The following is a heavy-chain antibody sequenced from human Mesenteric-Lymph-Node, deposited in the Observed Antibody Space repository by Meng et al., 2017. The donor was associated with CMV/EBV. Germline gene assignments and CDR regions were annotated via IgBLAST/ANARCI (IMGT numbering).Heavy chain of an antibody. CDR1: GFTFSSYS. Sequence: GESLKISCAASGFTFSSYSMNWVRQAPGKGLEWVSSISSSSSYIYYADSVKGRFTIFRDNAKNSLYLQMNSLRAEDTAVYYCAREGYSGSIDYWGQGTLVTVSS. V-gene: IGHV3-21*01. D-gene: IGHD1-26*01. CDR2: ISSSSSYI. CDR3: AREGYSGSIDY. J-gene: IGHJ4*02.